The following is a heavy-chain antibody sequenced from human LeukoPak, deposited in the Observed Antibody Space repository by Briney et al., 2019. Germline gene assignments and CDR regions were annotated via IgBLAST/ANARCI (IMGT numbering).Heavy chain of an antibody. J-gene: IGHJ6*02. Sequence: GGSLRLSCAASGFTLSNYALSWVRQAPGKGLEWVSIISDSGDITDYADSVKGRFTISRDNSKNMLYLQMNSLRAEDTAVYFCTKKITRVRGINYGMDVWGQGTTVTVSS. CDR1: GFTLSNYA. CDR3: TKKITRVRGINYGMDV. V-gene: IGHV3-23*01. CDR2: ISDSGDIT. D-gene: IGHD3-10*01.